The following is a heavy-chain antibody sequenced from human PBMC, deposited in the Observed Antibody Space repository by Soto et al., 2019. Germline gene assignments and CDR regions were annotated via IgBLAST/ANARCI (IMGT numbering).Heavy chain of an antibody. CDR1: GYPVTSYG. CDR2: ISAYNSNT. V-gene: IGHV1-18*04. D-gene: IGHD3-3*01. Sequence: ASVKVSCKASGYPVTSYGFSRVRQAPGQGLQWIGRISAYNSNTEYAQNVQDRVTMTADISTSTAYMELRSLRSDDTAVYFCARDSNPFGVVIRNPGAHNYGMDVWGQGTTVTVSS. CDR3: ARDSNPFGVVIRNPGAHNYGMDV. J-gene: IGHJ6*02.